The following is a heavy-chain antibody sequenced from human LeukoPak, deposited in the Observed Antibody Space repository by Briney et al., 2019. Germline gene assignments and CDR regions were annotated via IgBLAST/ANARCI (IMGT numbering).Heavy chain of an antibody. Sequence: GGSLRLSCIGYGFSLRAYEVNWVRQAPGKGLEWISYINTGVRSAYYAGSVKCRFTISRDDANSAVHLEMNRLRAEDTAIYYCARETLNCGGDCFDYWGQGALVTVST. J-gene: IGHJ4*02. V-gene: IGHV3-48*03. CDR3: ARETLNCGGDCFDY. CDR2: INTGVRSA. D-gene: IGHD2-21*01. CDR1: GFSLRAYE.